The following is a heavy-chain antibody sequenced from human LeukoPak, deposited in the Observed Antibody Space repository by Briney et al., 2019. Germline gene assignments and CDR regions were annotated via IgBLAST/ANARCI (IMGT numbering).Heavy chain of an antibody. CDR2: INPNSGGT. D-gene: IGHD3-22*01. J-gene: IGHJ4*02. V-gene: IGHV1-2*02. CDR1: GYTFTGYY. CDR3: ARGGYDSSGYYVEEPDY. Sequence: ASVKVSCKASGYTFTGYYMHWVRQAPGQGLEWMGWINPNSGGTNYAQKFQGRVTMTRDTSISTAYMELSRLRSDDTAVYYCARGGYDSSGYYVEEPDYWGQGTLVTVSS.